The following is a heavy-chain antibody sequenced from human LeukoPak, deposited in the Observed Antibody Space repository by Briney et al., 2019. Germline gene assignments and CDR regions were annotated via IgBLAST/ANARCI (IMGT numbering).Heavy chain of an antibody. D-gene: IGHD3-10*01. CDR3: AGLLLWFGELLISMDV. CDR2: INHSGST. V-gene: IGHV4-34*01. J-gene: IGHJ6*02. Sequence: SETLSLTCAVYGGSFSGYYWSWIRRPPGKGLVWIGEINHSGSTNYNPSLKSRVTISVDTSKNQFSLKLSSVTAADTAVYYCAGLLLWFGELLISMDVWGQGTTVTVSS. CDR1: GGSFSGYY.